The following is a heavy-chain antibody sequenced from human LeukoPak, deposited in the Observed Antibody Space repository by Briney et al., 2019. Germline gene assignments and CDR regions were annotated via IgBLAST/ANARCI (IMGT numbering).Heavy chain of an antibody. CDR2: ISSSGSTI. CDR3: ARDRPGIAVAGYFDY. Sequence: GGSLRLSCTASGLSFSDYYMSWIRQAPGKGLEWVSYISSSGSTIYYADSVKGRFSISRDNAKSSLYLQMNSLRAEDTAVYYCARDRPGIAVAGYFDYWGQGTLVTVSS. J-gene: IGHJ4*02. D-gene: IGHD6-19*01. CDR1: GLSFSDYY. V-gene: IGHV3-11*01.